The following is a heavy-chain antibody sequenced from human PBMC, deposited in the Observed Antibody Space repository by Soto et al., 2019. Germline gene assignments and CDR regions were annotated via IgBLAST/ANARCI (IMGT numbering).Heavy chain of an antibody. Sequence: QPGGSLRLSCAASGFTFDDYAMHWVRQAPGKGLEWVSGISWGSGSIDYADSVKGRFTISRDNAKNSLYLQMNSLRAGDTALYYCAKDAAYYFDYWGQGTLVTVSS. J-gene: IGHJ4*02. CDR1: GFTFDDYA. CDR3: AKDAAYYFDY. V-gene: IGHV3-9*01. D-gene: IGHD6-25*01. CDR2: ISWGSGSI.